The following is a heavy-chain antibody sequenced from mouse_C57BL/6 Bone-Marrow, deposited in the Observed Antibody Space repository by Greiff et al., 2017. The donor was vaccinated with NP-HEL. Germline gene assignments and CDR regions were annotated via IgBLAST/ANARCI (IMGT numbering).Heavy chain of an antibody. CDR2: INPNNGGT. V-gene: IGHV1-53*01. CDR3: ARDSGYAFDY. J-gene: IGHJ2*01. CDR1: GYTFTSYW. Sequence: VQLQQSGTELVKPGASVKLSCKASGYTFTSYWMHWLKQRPGQGLEWIGNINPNNGGTNDNEKFKTKATLTVDKSSSTAYMQLSSLTSEDSGVYDCARDSGYAFDYWGQGTTLTVSS. D-gene: IGHD3-2*02.